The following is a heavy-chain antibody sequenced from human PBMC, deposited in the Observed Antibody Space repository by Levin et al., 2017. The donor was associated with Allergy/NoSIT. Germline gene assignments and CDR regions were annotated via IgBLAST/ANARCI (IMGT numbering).Heavy chain of an antibody. D-gene: IGHD2-2*01. V-gene: IGHV1-69*13. Sequence: ASVKVSCKASGGTFSSYAISWVRQAPGQGLEWMGGIIPIFGTANYAQKFQGRVTITADESTSTAYMELSSLRSEDTAVYYCARGPNYCSSTSCYLRGYSYGLQAFDIWGQGTMVTVSS. J-gene: IGHJ3*02. CDR2: IIPIFGTA. CDR1: GGTFSSYA. CDR3: ARGPNYCSSTSCYLRGYSYGLQAFDI.